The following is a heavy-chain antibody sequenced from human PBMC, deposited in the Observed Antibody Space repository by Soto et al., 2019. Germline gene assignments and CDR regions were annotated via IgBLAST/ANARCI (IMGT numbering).Heavy chain of an antibody. V-gene: IGHV2-5*02. D-gene: IGHD3-22*01. J-gene: IGHJ5*02. CDR2: IYWDDDK. CDR1: GFSLSTSGVG. CDR3: AHSLAYDSSGDSGWSDP. Sequence: QITLKESGPTLVKPTQTLTLTCTFSGFSLSTSGVGVGWLRQPPGNALEWLALIYWDDDKRYRPSLKSRLTITKDTSKNQVILTMTDMDPVDTATYYCAHSLAYDSSGDSGWSDPWGQGTLVTVSS.